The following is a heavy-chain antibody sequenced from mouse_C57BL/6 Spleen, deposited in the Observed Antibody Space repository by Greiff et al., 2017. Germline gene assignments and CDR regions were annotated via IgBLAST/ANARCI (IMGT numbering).Heavy chain of an antibody. Sequence: EVQLQQSGAELVRPGASVKLSCTASGFNIKDDYMHWVKQRPEQGLEWIGWIDPENGDTEYASKFQGKATITADTSSNTAYLQLSSLTSEDTAVYYGTTGVYYGAWFAYWGQATLVTVSA. J-gene: IGHJ3*01. CDR2: IDPENGDT. CDR1: GFNIKDDY. D-gene: IGHD2-13*01. CDR3: TTGVYYGAWFAY. V-gene: IGHV14-4*01.